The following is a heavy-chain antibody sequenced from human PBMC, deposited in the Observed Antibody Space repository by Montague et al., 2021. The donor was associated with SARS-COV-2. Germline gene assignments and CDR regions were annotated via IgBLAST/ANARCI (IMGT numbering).Heavy chain of an antibody. V-gene: IGHV4-34*01. D-gene: IGHD1-1*01. CDR3: ATHIPSATGALDV. CDR1: GASLTGYS. CDR2: VNHRGYA. Sequence: SETLSLTCAVYGASLTGYSWTWIRHSPGKRPEWIVEVNHRGYATYNPSLKSRVSISVDTSRDQFSLTMNSVTAADTAIYYCATHIPSATGALDVWGRGTMITVSS. J-gene: IGHJ3*01.